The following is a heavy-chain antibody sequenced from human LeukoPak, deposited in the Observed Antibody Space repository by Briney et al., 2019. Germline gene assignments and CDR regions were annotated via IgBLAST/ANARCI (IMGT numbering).Heavy chain of an antibody. Sequence: QAGGPLRLSCAASGFTVSSNYMSWVRQAPGKGLEWVSVIYSGGSTYYADSVKGRFTISRDNSKNTLYLQMNSLRAGDTAVYYCARDRPAAYWGQGTLVTVSS. J-gene: IGHJ4*02. CDR1: GFTVSSNY. V-gene: IGHV3-53*01. D-gene: IGHD2-2*01. CDR3: ARDRPAAY. CDR2: IYSGGST.